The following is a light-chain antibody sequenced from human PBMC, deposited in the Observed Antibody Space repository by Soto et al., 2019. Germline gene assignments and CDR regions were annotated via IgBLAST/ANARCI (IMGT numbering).Light chain of an antibody. CDR2: EVS. J-gene: IGLJ1*01. CDR3: SSFTRSSTRV. CDR1: ISDVGAYDY. Sequence: QSVLTQPASVSGSPGQSIAISCTGTISDVGAYDYVSWYQQHPDKAPKLMIYEVSNRPSGVSNRFPGSKSVNTATLTISGLQAEDEADYYCSSFTRSSTRVFGTGTKVTVL. V-gene: IGLV2-14*03.